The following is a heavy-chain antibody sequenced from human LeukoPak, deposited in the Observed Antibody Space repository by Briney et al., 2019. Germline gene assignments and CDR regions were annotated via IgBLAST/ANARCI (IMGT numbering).Heavy chain of an antibody. V-gene: IGHV1-8*01. D-gene: IGHD6-13*01. CDR1: GYTFTSYD. Sequence: ASVKVSCKASGYTFTSYDINWVRQATGQGLEWMGWMNPNSGNTGYAQKFQGRVTMTRNTSISTAYMELSSLRSEDTAVYYCARAAYSSSWVSVPEGGYYGMDVWGQGTTVTVSS. J-gene: IGHJ6*02. CDR2: MNPNSGNT. CDR3: ARAAYSSSWVSVPEGGYYGMDV.